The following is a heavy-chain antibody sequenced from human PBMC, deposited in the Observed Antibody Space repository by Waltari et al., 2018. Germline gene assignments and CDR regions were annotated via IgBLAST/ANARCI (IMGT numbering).Heavy chain of an antibody. Sequence: EVQVVESGGGVVKQGGSLRIDGAACGLSIHTYMDWVRQAPGQGLDWVSSINDVGIHIFYADSVRGRFIISRDDAKNSLDLEMNSLRAEDTAVYYCVRAVRSGALRSYWFDPWGQGTLVTVSS. CDR2: INDVGIHI. CDR1: GLSIHTY. V-gene: IGHV3-21*01. D-gene: IGHD3-22*01. CDR3: VRAVRSGALRSYWFDP. J-gene: IGHJ5*02.